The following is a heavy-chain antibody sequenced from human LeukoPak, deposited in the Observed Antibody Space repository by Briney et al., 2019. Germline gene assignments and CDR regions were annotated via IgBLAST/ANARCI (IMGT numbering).Heavy chain of an antibody. CDR1: GFTFSSYG. J-gene: IGHJ5*01. V-gene: IGHV3-23*01. CDR2: ISGTAGNT. D-gene: IGHD4-17*01. CDR3: AKGVPDYGDYGGDS. Sequence: GGSLRLSCAASGFTFSSYGINWVRQAPGKGLEWVSYISGTAGNTYYADSVKGRFTISRDNSKNTLYPQMNRLRAEDTAVYYCAKGVPDYGDYGGDSWGQGTLVTVSS.